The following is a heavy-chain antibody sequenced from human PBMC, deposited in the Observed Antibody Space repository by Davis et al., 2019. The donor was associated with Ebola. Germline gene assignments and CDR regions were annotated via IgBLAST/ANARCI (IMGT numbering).Heavy chain of an antibody. V-gene: IGHV3-7*03. CDR3: ARSGTYFDS. Sequence: PGGSLRLSCTASGFTFSNYWMSWVRQAPGKGLEWVANINQGGSAKYYVDSVDSVKGRFTVSRDNAKNSLYLQMNSLRPEDTAIYYCARSGTYFDSWGQGTLVTVSS. J-gene: IGHJ4*02. CDR1: GFTFSNYW. CDR2: INQGGSAK. D-gene: IGHD1-1*01.